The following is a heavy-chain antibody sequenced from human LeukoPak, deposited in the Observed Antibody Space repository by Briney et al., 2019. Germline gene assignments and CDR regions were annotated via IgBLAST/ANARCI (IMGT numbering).Heavy chain of an antibody. Sequence: GGSLRLSCAASGFTVSSKDMSWVRQAPGKGLEWVSVIYSGGSTYYADSVKGRFTISRDNSKNTLYLRMNSLRAEDTAVYYCASLYYHGMDVWGQGTTVTVSS. CDR2: IYSGGST. J-gene: IGHJ6*02. CDR3: ASLYYHGMDV. CDR1: GFTVSSKD. V-gene: IGHV3-66*01. D-gene: IGHD2-2*02.